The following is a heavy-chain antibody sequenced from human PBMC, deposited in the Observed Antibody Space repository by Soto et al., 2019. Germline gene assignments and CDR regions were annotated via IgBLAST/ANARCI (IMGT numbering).Heavy chain of an antibody. CDR3: VRDSSDIVVVPATIEGVRAP. CDR1: GFTFGDYY. D-gene: IGHD2-2*02. J-gene: IGHJ5*02. V-gene: IGHV3-11*06. Sequence: GGSLRLSCSAAGFTFGDYYMSWIRQAPGEGLEWVSYISGGGTSTRYADSVKGRFTISRDNAKNSLYRQMNSLRAEDTAVYYCVRDSSDIVVVPATIEGVRAPWGQGTLVTVSS. CDR2: ISGGGTST.